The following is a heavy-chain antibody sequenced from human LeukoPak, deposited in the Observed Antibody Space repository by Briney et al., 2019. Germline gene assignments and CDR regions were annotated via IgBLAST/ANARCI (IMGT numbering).Heavy chain of an antibody. V-gene: IGHV4-59*12. CDR2: IYYSGST. D-gene: IGHD2-2*02. CDR1: GGSISSYY. CDR3: ARDAGAYTFQH. Sequence: PSETLSLTCTVSGGSISSYYWSWIRQPPGKGLEWIGYIYYSGSTNYNPSLKSRVTISVDTSKNQFSLKLSSVTAADTAVYYCARDAGAYTFQHWGQGTLVTVSS. J-gene: IGHJ1*01.